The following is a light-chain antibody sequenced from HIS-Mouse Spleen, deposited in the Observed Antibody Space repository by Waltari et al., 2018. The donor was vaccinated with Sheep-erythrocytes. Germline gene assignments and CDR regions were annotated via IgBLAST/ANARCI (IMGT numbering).Light chain of an antibody. CDR2: EVS. J-gene: IGLJ1*01. CDR1: SSDVCGYNS. V-gene: IGLV2-11*01. CDR3: CSYAGSYTYV. Sequence: QSALTQPRSVSGSPGQSVTISCTGTSSDVCGYNSVSWYQQHPGKAPKLMIYEVSKRPSGVPDRFSGSKSGNTASLTISGLQAEDEADYYCCSYAGSYTYVFGTGTKVTVL.